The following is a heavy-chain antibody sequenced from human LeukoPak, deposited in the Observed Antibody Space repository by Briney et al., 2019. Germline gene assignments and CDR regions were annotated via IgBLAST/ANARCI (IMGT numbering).Heavy chain of an antibody. J-gene: IGHJ3*02. CDR3: ASAVADTRNAFDI. D-gene: IGHD6-19*01. V-gene: IGHV3-74*01. CDR1: GFTFSSYW. Sequence: PGGSLRPSCAASGFTFSSYWIHWVRQPHGKGLVWVSRISGDGSNTNYADSVKGRFTISRDNAKNTLYLQMDSLRAEDTAVYYCASAVADTRNAFDIWGRGTMVTVSS. CDR2: ISGDGSNT.